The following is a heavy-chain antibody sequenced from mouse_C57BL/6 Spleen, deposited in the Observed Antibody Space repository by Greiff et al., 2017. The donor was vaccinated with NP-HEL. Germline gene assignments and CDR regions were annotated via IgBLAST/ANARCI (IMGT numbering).Heavy chain of an antibody. CDR1: GFSLTSYG. D-gene: IGHD1-1*01. Sequence: VKLVESGPGLVQPSQSLSITCTVSGFSLTSYGVHWVRQSPGKGLEWLGVIWSGGSTDYNAAFISRLSISKDNSKSQVFFKMNSLQADDTAIYYCASHYGSSYESWYFDVWGTGTTVTVSS. J-gene: IGHJ1*03. CDR2: IWSGGST. V-gene: IGHV2-2*01. CDR3: ASHYGSSYESWYFDV.